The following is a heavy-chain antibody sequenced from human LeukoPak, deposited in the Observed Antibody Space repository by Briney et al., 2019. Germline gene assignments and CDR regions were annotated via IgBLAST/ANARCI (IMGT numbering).Heavy chain of an antibody. D-gene: IGHD6-19*01. CDR2: ISGSGGTT. CDR3: ARGTVTGPFEY. Sequence: GGSLRLSCAASGFTFNSYSMNWVRQAPGKGLEWVSAISGSGGTTFYADSVKGRFTISRDNSKNTLYLQVNSLRAEDTALYYCARGTVTGPFEYWGQGTLVTVSS. CDR1: GFTFNSYS. V-gene: IGHV3-23*01. J-gene: IGHJ4*02.